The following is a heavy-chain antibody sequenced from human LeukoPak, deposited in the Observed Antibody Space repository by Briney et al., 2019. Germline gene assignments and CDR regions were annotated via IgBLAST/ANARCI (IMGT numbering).Heavy chain of an antibody. J-gene: IGHJ3*02. CDR2: IYPGDSDT. D-gene: IGHD1-26*01. CDR3: ARPYVGGNDVLDI. V-gene: IGHV5-51*01. Sequence: GESLKISCKGSGYSFTNYWIGWVRQMPGKGLELMGIIYPGDSDTRYSPSFQGQVTISADKSISTAYLQWSSLKASDTAIYYCARPYVGGNDVLDIWGQGTMVTVSS. CDR1: GYSFTNYW.